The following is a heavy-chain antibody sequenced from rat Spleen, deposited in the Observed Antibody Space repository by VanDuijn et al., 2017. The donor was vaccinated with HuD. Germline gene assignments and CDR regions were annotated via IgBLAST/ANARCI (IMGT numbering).Heavy chain of an antibody. CDR2: INSAGST. CDR3: ARWNNYAAH. CDR1: DYSITSNY. V-gene: IGHV3-3*01. J-gene: IGHJ3*01. Sequence: EVQLQESGPGLVKPSQSLSLTCSVTDYSITSNYWDWIRKFPGNKLEWMGYINSAGSTNYNPSLKSRISITRDTSKNQFFLQVNSVTTEDTATYYCARWNNYAAHWGQGTLVTVSS. D-gene: IGHD1-10*01.